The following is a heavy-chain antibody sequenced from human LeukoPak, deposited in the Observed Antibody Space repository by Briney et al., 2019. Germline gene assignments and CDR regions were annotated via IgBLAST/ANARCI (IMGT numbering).Heavy chain of an antibody. J-gene: IGHJ4*02. Sequence: SETLSLTCTVSGGSISSYYWSWIRQPPGKGLEWIGYIYYSGSTNYNPSLKSRVTMSVDTSKNQFSLKLSSVTAADTAVYYCARAPPRDGYNFDYWGQGTLVTVSS. D-gene: IGHD5-12*01. V-gene: IGHV4-59*12. CDR1: GGSISSYY. CDR2: IYYSGST. CDR3: ARAPPRDGYNFDY.